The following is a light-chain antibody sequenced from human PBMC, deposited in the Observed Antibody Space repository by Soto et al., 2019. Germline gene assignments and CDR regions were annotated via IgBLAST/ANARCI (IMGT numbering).Light chain of an antibody. CDR2: DAS. Sequence: IQMTQSPSTVSASVGDSVTISFRASQPVNTFLAWYQQKPGGAPKVVIFDASNLRSGVPSRFNGSGFRTEFTLSITSLQPDDFATYYCQQYKNYSYSFGQWTKLEIK. J-gene: IGKJ2*03. V-gene: IGKV1-5*01. CDR1: QPVNTF. CDR3: QQYKNYSYS.